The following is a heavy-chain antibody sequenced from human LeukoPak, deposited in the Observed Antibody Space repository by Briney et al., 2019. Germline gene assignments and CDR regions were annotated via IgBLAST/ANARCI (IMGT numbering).Heavy chain of an antibody. V-gene: IGHV1-18*01. CDR2: ISAYNGNT. J-gene: IGHJ3*02. CDR3: ASQECLLLTAAFDI. Sequence: ASVNVSCKASGYTFTSYYMRWVRQAPGQGLEWMGWISAYNGNTNYAQKLQGRVTMTTDTSTSTAYMELRSLRCDDTAVYYCASQECLLLTAAFDIWGQGTLVTVSS. D-gene: IGHD3-3*01. CDR1: GYTFTSYY.